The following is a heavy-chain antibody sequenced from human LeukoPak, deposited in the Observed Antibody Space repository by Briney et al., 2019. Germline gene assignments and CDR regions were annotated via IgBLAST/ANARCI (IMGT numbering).Heavy chain of an antibody. Sequence: PSETLSLTCAVYGGSFTGYYWSWIRQSPGRGLEWIGGINHSGSTNYNPSLKRRVTLSVDASKNQFSLKLSSVTAADTAVYYCARLPNVLLWFGEFDFDYWGQGTLVTVSS. J-gene: IGHJ4*02. CDR3: ARLPNVLLWFGEFDFDY. V-gene: IGHV4-34*01. CDR1: GGSFTGYY. D-gene: IGHD3-10*01. CDR2: INHSGST.